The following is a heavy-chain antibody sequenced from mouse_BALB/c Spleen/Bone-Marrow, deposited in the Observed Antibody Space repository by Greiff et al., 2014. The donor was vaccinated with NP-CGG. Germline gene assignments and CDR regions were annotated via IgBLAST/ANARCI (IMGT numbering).Heavy chain of an antibody. D-gene: IGHD1-1*01. CDR3: ARIYYYGRGYLDY. J-gene: IGHJ2*01. Sequence: EVQLQQSGAELVKPGASVKLSCTASGFNIKDTYMHWVKQRPEQGLEWIGRIDPANGNTKYDPKFQGKATITADTSSNTAYLQLSSLTSEDTAVYYCARIYYYGRGYLDYWGQGTTLTVSS. CDR1: GFNIKDTY. CDR2: IDPANGNT. V-gene: IGHV14-3*02.